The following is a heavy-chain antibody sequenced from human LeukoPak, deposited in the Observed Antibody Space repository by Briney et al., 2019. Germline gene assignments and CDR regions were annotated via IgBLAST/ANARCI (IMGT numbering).Heavy chain of an antibody. CDR2: IKQDGSEK. D-gene: IGHD3-22*01. J-gene: IGHJ4*02. Sequence: GGSLRLSCAVSGFTFSSYWMSWVRQAPGKGLEWVANIKQDGSEKYYVDSVKGRFTISRDNAKNSLYLQMNSLRAEDTAVYYCARGEYYYDSSGYYGAFDYWGQGTLVTVSS. CDR1: GFTFSSYW. CDR3: ARGEYYYDSSGYYGAFDY. V-gene: IGHV3-7*03.